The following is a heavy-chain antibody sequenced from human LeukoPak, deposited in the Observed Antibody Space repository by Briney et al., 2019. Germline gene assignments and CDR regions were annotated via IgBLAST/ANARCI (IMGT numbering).Heavy chain of an antibody. Sequence: GGSLRLSCATSGFTFSSYSMNWVRQAPGKGLEWVSSISTSSIYIYYADSVKGRVTISRDNAKNSLYLQMNSLRAEDTAVYYCATVPAEYFDILTGYMDLWGQGTTVTVSS. D-gene: IGHD3-9*01. CDR1: GFTFSSYS. CDR3: ATVPAEYFDILTGYMDL. CDR2: ISTSSIYI. J-gene: IGHJ6*02. V-gene: IGHV3-21*06.